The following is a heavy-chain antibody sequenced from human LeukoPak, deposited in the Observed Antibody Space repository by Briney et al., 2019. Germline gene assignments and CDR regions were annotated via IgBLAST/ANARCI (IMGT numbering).Heavy chain of an antibody. CDR1: GFTFNNAW. V-gene: IGHV3-15*07. J-gene: IGHJ4*02. CDR3: TTGPFDY. CDR2: IKSKSDGGTP. Sequence: PGGSLRLSCAASGFTFNNAWMNWVRQAPGKGLEWVGHIKSKSDGGTPAHAAPVKGRFTISRDDSKNTLYLQMNSPKTEDTAMYFCTTGPFDYWGQGALVTVSS.